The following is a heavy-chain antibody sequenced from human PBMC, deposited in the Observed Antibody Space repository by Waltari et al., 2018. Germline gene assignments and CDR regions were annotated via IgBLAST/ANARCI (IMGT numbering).Heavy chain of an antibody. Sequence: EVQLVESGGGLVQPGGSLRLSCAASGFTFSSHWMYWVRQTQGKGLVWVSGINRDGSSTSYADSVKGRVTISRDNAKNTLYLQMNSLRAEDTAVYYCVRDSSGTYWGQGTQVTVSS. V-gene: IGHV3-74*01. CDR3: VRDSSGTY. CDR1: GFTFSSHW. CDR2: INRDGSST. D-gene: IGHD3-22*01. J-gene: IGHJ4*02.